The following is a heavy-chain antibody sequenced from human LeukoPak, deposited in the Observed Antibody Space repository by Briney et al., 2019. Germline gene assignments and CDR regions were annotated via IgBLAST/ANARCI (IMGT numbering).Heavy chain of an antibody. CDR3: ASLELTGLVDY. CDR1: GGSISSYY. J-gene: IGHJ4*02. V-gene: IGHV4-38-2*02. D-gene: IGHD3-16*01. Sequence: SETLSLTCTVSGGSISSYYWGCMPHPPPKGLEWIGTIYHSGSPYYTPSLKRRVTISVDTSKNQFSLNLNSVTAADTAVYYYASLELTGLVDYWGQGNLVTVSS. CDR2: IYHSGSP.